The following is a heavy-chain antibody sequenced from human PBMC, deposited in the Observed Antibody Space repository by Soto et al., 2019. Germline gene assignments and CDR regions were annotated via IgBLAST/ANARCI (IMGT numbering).Heavy chain of an antibody. J-gene: IGHJ3*02. V-gene: IGHV1-69*02. CDR1: GGTFSSYT. CDR3: ARTPGDIVVVPAAYHAFDI. Sequence: QVQLVQSGAEVKKPGSSVKVSCKASGGTFSSYTISWVRQAPGQGLEWMGRIIPILGIANYAQKFQGRVTITADKPTSTAYMELSSLRSEDTAVYYCARTPGDIVVVPAAYHAFDIWGQGTMVTVSS. D-gene: IGHD2-2*01. CDR2: IIPILGIA.